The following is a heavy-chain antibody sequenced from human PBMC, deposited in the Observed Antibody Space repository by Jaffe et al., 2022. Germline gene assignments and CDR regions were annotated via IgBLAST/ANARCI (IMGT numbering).Heavy chain of an antibody. CDR1: GFTFDDYA. V-gene: IGHV3-43D*04. CDR3: AKDIGLGYGGKYYYYYMDV. D-gene: IGHD4-17*01. CDR2: ISWDGGST. Sequence: EVQLVESGGVVVQPGGSLRLSCAASGFTFDDYAMHWVRQAPGKGLEWVSLISWDGGSTYYADSVKGRFTISRDNSKNSLYLQMNSLRAEDTALYYCAKDIGLGYGGKYYYYYMDVWGKGTTVTVSS. J-gene: IGHJ6*03.